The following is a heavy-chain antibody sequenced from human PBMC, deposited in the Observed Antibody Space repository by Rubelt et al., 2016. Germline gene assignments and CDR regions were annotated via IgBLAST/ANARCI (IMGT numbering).Heavy chain of an antibody. CDR2: IFYSGST. CDR1: GASITSSGYY. V-gene: IGHV4-39*07. Sequence: QLQLQESGPGLVKPSETLSLTCTVSGASITSSGYYWGWIRQPPGKGLEWIGSIFYSGSTYYNPSLKSRVTISVDTSKNQSSLKLSSVTAADTAVYYCARCSSSDCQGFDLWGRGTLVTVSS. J-gene: IGHJ2*01. D-gene: IGHD6-19*01. CDR3: ARCSSSDCQGFDL.